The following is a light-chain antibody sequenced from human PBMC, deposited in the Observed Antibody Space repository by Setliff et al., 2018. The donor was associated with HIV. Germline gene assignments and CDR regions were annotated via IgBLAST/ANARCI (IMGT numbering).Light chain of an antibody. V-gene: IGLV2-11*01. CDR3: CTSGGSYTLL. CDR2: AVT. Sequence: QSVLTQPLSVSGSPGQSVTMSCTGTSSDIGAHDYVSWYQQHPGQAPKLIIYAVTKRPSGVPDRFSGSKSGNTASLTISGLQAEDECDYYCCTSGGSYTLLFGGGTKGTVL. CDR1: SSDIGAHDY. J-gene: IGLJ3*02.